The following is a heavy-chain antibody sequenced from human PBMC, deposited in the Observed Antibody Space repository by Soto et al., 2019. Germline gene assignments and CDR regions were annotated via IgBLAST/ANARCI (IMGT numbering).Heavy chain of an antibody. J-gene: IGHJ6*02. Sequence: SVKVSCKASGGTFSSYAISWVRQAPGQGLEWMGGIIPIFGTANYAQKFQGRVTITADESTSTAYMELSSLRSEDTAVYYCARDRLEYYGSGSTSLYYYYGMDVWGQGTTVTVSS. CDR3: ARDRLEYYGSGSTSLYYYYGMDV. CDR2: IIPIFGTA. CDR1: GGTFSSYA. D-gene: IGHD3-10*01. V-gene: IGHV1-69*13.